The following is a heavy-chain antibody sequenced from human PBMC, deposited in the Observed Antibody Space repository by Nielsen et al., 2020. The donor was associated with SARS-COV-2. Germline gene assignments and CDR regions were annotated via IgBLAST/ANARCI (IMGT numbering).Heavy chain of an antibody. CDR1: GFTFSSYA. CDR2: ISYDGSNK. V-gene: IGHV3-30-3*01. Sequence: GGSLRLSCAASGFTFSSYAMHWVRQAPGKGLEWVAVISYDGSNKYYADSVKGRFTISRDNAKNSLYLQMNSLRAEDTAVYYCASPTGDFWSGYYEMDVWGQGTTVTVSS. CDR3: ASPTGDFWSGYYEMDV. D-gene: IGHD3-3*01. J-gene: IGHJ6*02.